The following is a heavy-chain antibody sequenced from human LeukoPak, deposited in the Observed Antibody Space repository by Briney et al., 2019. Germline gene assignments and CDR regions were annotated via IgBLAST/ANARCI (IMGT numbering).Heavy chain of an antibody. CDR1: GGSISSGGYY. D-gene: IGHD5-18*01. CDR2: IYYSGST. Sequence: SQTLSLTCTVSGGSISSGGYYWSWIRQHPGKGLEWIGYIYYSGSTNYNPSLKSRVTISVDTSKNQFSLKLSSVTAADTAVYYCARQLWPQYYFDYWGQGTLVTVSS. CDR3: ARQLWPQYYFDY. V-gene: IGHV4-31*03. J-gene: IGHJ4*02.